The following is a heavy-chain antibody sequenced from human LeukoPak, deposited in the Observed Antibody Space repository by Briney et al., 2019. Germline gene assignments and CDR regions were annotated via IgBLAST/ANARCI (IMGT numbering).Heavy chain of an antibody. V-gene: IGHV4-59*01. CDR2: SSYSGSS. CDR1: GGSIGTNY. CDR3: ARSDTHHIHSSSWHFDY. D-gene: IGHD6-13*01. J-gene: IGHJ4*02. Sequence: SETLSLTCSVAGGSIGTNYWSWIRQVPGKGLEWIGYSSYSGSSNYNPSLKSRVTISVDTSKTQFSLYLNSVTAADTAVYYCARSDTHHIHSSSWHFDYWGQGTLVTVSS.